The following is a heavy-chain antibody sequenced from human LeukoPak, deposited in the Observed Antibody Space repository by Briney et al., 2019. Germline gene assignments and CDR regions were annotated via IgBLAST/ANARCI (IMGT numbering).Heavy chain of an antibody. D-gene: IGHD3-10*01. V-gene: IGHV1-24*01. J-gene: IGHJ4*02. CDR2: FDPEDGET. CDR1: GYTLTELS. Sequence: GASEKVSCKVSGYTLTELSMHWVRQAPGKGLECMGGFDPEDGETIYAQKIQGRVTMTEDTSTDTAYTELSSLRSEDTAVYYCATSRPRWFGELLPFYYFDYWGQGILVSVSS. CDR3: ATSRPRWFGELLPFYYFDY.